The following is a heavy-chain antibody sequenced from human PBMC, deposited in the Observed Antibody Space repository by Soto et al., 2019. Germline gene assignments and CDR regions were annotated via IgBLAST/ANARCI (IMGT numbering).Heavy chain of an antibody. CDR1: GFTFSSYS. V-gene: IGHV3-48*01. D-gene: IGHD3-10*01. Sequence: GGSLRLSCAASGFTFSSYSMNWVRQAPGKGLEWVSYISSSSSTIYYADSVKGRFTISRDNAKNSLYLQMNSLRAEDTAVYYCARAAWFGELLNAFDIWGQGTMVTVSS. CDR2: ISSSSSTI. CDR3: ARAAWFGELLNAFDI. J-gene: IGHJ3*02.